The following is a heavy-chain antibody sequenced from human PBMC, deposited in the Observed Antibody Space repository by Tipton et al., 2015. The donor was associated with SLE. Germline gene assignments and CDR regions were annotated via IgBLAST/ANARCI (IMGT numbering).Heavy chain of an antibody. D-gene: IGHD3-9*01. CDR2: IYYSGST. CDR3: AREENVLRYSLLVDGAFDI. Sequence: GLVKPSETLSLTCTVSGGSISSHYWSWIRQPPGKGLEWIGYIYYSGSTNYNPSLKSRVTISVDTSKNQFSLKLSSVTAADTAVYYCAREENVLRYSLLVDGAFDIWGQGTMVTVSS. V-gene: IGHV4-59*11. CDR1: GGSISSHY. J-gene: IGHJ3*02.